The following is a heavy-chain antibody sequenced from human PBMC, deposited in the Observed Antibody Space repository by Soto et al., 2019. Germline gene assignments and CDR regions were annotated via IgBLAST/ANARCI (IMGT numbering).Heavy chain of an antibody. CDR2: IYYSGST. Sequence: SETLSLTCTVSGGSISSSSYYWGWIRQPPGKGLEWIGSIYYSGSTYYNPSLKSRVTISVDTPKNQFSLKLSSVTAADTAVYYCARGAGAAADFGRNWFDPWGQGTLVTVSS. D-gene: IGHD6-13*01. CDR1: GGSISSSSYY. J-gene: IGHJ5*02. CDR3: ARGAGAAADFGRNWFDP. V-gene: IGHV4-39*01.